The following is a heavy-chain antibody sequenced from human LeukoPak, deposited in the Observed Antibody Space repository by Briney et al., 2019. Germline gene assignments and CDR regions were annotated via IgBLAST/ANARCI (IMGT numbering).Heavy chain of an antibody. J-gene: IGHJ5*02. CDR3: AQEDSEGGPNWFDP. V-gene: IGHV3-23*01. Sequence: GGSLRLSCAASGXTFSTYGMSWVRQAPGKGLEWISAASGGGTTSYADSVRGRFAISRDNSKNTLYLQMNSLRAEDTAVYYCAQEDSEGGPNWFDPWGQGALVTVSS. CDR2: ASGGGTT. CDR1: GXTFSTYG. D-gene: IGHD1-14*01.